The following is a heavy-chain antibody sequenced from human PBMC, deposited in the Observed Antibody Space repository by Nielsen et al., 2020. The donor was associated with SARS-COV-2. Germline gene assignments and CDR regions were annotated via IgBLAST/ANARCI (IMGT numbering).Heavy chain of an antibody. J-gene: IGHJ6*02. V-gene: IGHV5-51*01. CDR1: GYSFTSYW. CDR2: IYPGDSDT. Sequence: GESLKISCQGSGYSFTSYWIGWVRQMPGKGLEWMGIIYPGDSDTRYSPSFQGQVTISADKSISTAYLQWSSLKASDTAMYYCARRKVYYDILTGSTHYGMDVWGQGTTVTVSS. CDR3: ARRKVYYDILTGSTHYGMDV. D-gene: IGHD3-9*01.